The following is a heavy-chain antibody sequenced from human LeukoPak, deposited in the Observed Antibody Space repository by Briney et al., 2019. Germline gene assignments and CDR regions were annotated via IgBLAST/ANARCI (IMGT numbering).Heavy chain of an antibody. Sequence: PGGSLRLSCAASGFTVSSNFLSWVRQPPGKGLEWVSDIYSGGSTYYADSVEGRFTISRDNSKNTLYLQMNSLRAEDTAVYYCTRGGGGSFPHYWGQGTLVTVSS. CDR1: GFTVSSNF. V-gene: IGHV3-53*01. CDR2: IYSGGST. J-gene: IGHJ4*02. CDR3: TRGGGGSFPHY. D-gene: IGHD2-21*01.